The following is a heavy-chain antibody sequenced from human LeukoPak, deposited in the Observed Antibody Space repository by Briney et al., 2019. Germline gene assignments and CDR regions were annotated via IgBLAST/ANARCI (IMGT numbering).Heavy chain of an antibody. V-gene: IGHV4-4*07. Sequence: SETLSPTCTVSGGSLSSYCWSWIRQPAGEGLEWIGRICASGSSNYNPSLKSRVALSVDTSESQFSLKLSSVTAADTAVYYCAREGRYCSSTSCPTKLDYWGQGTLVTVSS. J-gene: IGHJ4*02. CDR2: ICASGSS. CDR1: GGSLSSYC. CDR3: AREGRYCSSTSCPTKLDY. D-gene: IGHD2-2*01.